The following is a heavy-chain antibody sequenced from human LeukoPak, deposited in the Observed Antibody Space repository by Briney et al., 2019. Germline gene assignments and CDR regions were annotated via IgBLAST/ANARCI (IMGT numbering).Heavy chain of an antibody. CDR1: GGSFSGYY. J-gene: IGHJ5*02. V-gene: IGHV4-34*01. Sequence: ETLSLTCAVYGGSFSGYYWSWIRQPPGKGLEWIGEINHSGSTNYNPSLKSRVTISVDTSKNQFSLKLSSVTAADTAVYYCARHLAAAGTIWFDPWGQGTLVTVSS. CDR2: INHSGST. D-gene: IGHD6-13*01. CDR3: ARHLAAAGTIWFDP.